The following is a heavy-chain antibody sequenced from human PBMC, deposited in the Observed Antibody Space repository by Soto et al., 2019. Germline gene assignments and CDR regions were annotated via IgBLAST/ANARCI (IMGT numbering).Heavy chain of an antibody. V-gene: IGHV3-23*01. J-gene: IGHJ4*01. Sequence: GGSLRLSCAASGFTFSNYAMSWVRQAPGKGLEWVSAISENGGSTYYADSVKGRFTISRNNSKSALSLQMNSLRAEDTAVYYCAKRTSVPGGHLDDYWGQGTLVTVSS. CDR2: ISENGGST. CDR1: GFTFSNYA. CDR3: AKRTSVPGGHLDDY. D-gene: IGHD4-17*01.